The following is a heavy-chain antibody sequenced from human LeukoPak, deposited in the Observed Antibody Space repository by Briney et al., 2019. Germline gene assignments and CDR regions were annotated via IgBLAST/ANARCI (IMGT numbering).Heavy chain of an antibody. J-gene: IGHJ3*01. CDR2: INPSGGST. D-gene: IGHD3-22*01. CDR3: ARPSSRIVVVMDDAFDF. V-gene: IGHV1-46*01. CDR1: GYTFTSYY. Sequence: ASVKVSCKASGYTFTSYYMHWVRQAPGQGLEWMGLINPSGGSTNYAQNFQGRVTMTRDTSTSTVYMELSSLRSEDTAIYYCARPSSRIVVVMDDAFDFWGQGTMVTVSS.